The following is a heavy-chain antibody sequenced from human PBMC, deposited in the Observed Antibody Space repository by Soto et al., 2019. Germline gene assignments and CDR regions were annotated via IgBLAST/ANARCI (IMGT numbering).Heavy chain of an antibody. J-gene: IGHJ6*02. CDR2: VIPVFNRT. V-gene: IGHV1-69*01. CDR3: GRYVSSGHVLGSLDV. CDR1: GSMFTGYI. Sequence: QVQLVQSGPEVKKPGASVKVSCKASGSMFTGYIIHWVRLVPGQGLEWMGGVIPVFNRTYSAQRFHDRVTFVADESTTTAYLELRRLTVADTAIYYCGRYVSSGHVLGSLDVWGQGTTVTVSS. D-gene: IGHD1-26*01.